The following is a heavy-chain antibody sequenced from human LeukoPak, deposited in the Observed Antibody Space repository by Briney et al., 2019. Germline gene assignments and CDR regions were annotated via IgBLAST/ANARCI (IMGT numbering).Heavy chain of an antibody. Sequence: KPSETLSLTCTVSGGSISSSSYYWGWIRQPPGKGLEWIGSIYYSGSTYYNPSLKSRVTISVDTSKNQFSLKLSSVTAADTAVYYCARNRLRLQPGGYWGQGTLVTVSS. D-gene: IGHD4-11*01. CDR3: ARNRLRLQPGGY. CDR2: IYYSGST. V-gene: IGHV4-39*01. CDR1: GGSISSSSYY. J-gene: IGHJ4*02.